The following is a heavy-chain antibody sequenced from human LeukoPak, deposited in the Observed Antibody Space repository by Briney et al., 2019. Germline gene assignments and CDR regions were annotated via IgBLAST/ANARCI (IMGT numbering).Heavy chain of an antibody. V-gene: IGHV3-21*01. J-gene: IGHJ3*02. CDR2: ISSSSSYI. CDR3: ARDAQDAFDI. CDR1: GFTFGSYS. Sequence: GGSLRLSCAASGFTFGSYSMNWVRQAPGKGLEWVSSISSSSSYIYYADSVKGRFTISRDNAKNSLYLQMNSLRAEDTAVYYCARDAQDAFDIWGQGTMGTVSS.